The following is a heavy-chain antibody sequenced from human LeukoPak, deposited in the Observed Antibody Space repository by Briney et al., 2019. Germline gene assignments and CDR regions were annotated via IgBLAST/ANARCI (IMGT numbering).Heavy chain of an antibody. D-gene: IGHD3-9*01. Sequence: SQTLSLTCTVSGGSISSGSYYWSWIRQPAGKGLEWIGRIYTSGSTNYNPSLKSRVTISVDTSKNQFSLKLSSVTAADTAVYYCAREDDILTGYHDYWGQGTLVTVSS. CDR3: AREDDILTGYHDY. CDR1: GGSISSGSYY. J-gene: IGHJ4*02. V-gene: IGHV4-61*02. CDR2: IYTSGST.